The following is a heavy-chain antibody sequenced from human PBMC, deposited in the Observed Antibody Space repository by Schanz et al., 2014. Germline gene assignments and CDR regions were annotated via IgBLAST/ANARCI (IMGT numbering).Heavy chain of an antibody. D-gene: IGHD6-13*01. CDR1: GYTFTSDS. CDR3: ARDGVDAAAGGNY. Sequence: QVQLVQSGAEVKKPGASVKVSCKASGYTFTSDSMHWVRQAPGQGLEWLGWMNPNSGNPGFAQKFQGRVTMTRDTSTSTVYMELSSLRSEDTAVYYCARDGVDAAAGGNYWGQGTLVTVSS. CDR2: MNPNSGNP. V-gene: IGHV1-46*03. J-gene: IGHJ4*02.